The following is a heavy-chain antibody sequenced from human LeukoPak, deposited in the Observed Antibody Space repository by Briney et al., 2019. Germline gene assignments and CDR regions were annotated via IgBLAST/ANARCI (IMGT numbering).Heavy chain of an antibody. CDR2: IFYIGST. V-gene: IGHV4-59*11. CDR1: GGSISPHY. Sequence: PSETLSLTCTVSGGSISPHYWTWIRQPPGKGLEWIGNIFYIGSTNYNPSLKSRFTISLDTSKNQFSLKLYSVAAADTAVYFCAREQIGRVGATIWFDPWGQGTLVTVSS. J-gene: IGHJ5*02. D-gene: IGHD1-26*01. CDR3: AREQIGRVGATIWFDP.